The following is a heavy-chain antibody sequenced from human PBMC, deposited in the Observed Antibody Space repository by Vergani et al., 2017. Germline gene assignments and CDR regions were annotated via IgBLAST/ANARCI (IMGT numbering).Heavy chain of an antibody. CDR1: GASIRSSNYY. Sequence: QLQLQESGPGLVKPSATLSLTCSVSGASIRSSNYYWGWIRQPPGKGLEWIASIYYSGSTYYNPSLKSRVPISVDTSKNQFSLKLSSVTAAETAVYFCARHSTVEWLVKLGWIDPWGQGILVTVSS. CDR2: IYYSGST. D-gene: IGHD6-19*01. V-gene: IGHV4-39*01. CDR3: ARHSTVEWLVKLGWIDP. J-gene: IGHJ5*02.